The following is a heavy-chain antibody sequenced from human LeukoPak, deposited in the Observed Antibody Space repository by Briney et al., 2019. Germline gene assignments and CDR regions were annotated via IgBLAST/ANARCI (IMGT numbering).Heavy chain of an antibody. CDR2: IKQDGGEE. CDR3: ARLGGSYYTY. J-gene: IGHJ4*02. CDR1: GFAFSSYW. D-gene: IGHD1-26*01. V-gene: IGHV3-7*01. Sequence: PGGSLRLSCVASGFAFSSYWMTWVRQAPGKGLEWVANIKQDGGEEYYVDSVKGRFTISRDNAKNSLFLQMNSLGVEDTAVYYCARLGGSYYTYWGQGTLVTVSS.